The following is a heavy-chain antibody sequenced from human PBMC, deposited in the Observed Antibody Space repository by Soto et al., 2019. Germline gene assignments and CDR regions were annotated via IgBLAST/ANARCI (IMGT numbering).Heavy chain of an antibody. J-gene: IGHJ6*02. CDR1: GGTFSTSA. CDR3: ARDKDQLQLGGNYYYILDV. CDR2: IMPVFPTP. D-gene: IGHD3-3*01. Sequence: VQLEQSGPEVKKPGSSVKVSCKASGGTFSTSALSWVRQAPGQGLEWMGGIMPVFPTPDYAQKFQGRVTITADESTSTAYMELGGLTSDDTAVYYCARDKDQLQLGGNYYYILDVWGQGTAVTVSS. V-gene: IGHV1-69*12.